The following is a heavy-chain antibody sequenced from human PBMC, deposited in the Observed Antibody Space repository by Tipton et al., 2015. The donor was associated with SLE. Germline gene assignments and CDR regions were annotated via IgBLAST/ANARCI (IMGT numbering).Heavy chain of an antibody. CDR1: GGSFSGYY. CDR2: INHSGST. J-gene: IGHJ6*02. D-gene: IGHD2-21*02. CDR3: ARGVHIVVVTAVYGLDV. Sequence: TLSLTCAVYGGSFSGYYWSWIRQPPGKGLEWIGEINHSGSTNYNPSLKSRVTIPVDTSKNQFSLKLSSVTAADTAVYYCARGVHIVVVTAVYGLDVWGQGTTVTVSS. V-gene: IGHV4-34*01.